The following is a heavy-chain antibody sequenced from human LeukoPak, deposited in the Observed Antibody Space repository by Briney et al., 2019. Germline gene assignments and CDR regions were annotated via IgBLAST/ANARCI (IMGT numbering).Heavy chain of an antibody. D-gene: IGHD4-17*01. Sequence: PGGSLRLSCAASGFTFSSYSMNWVRQAPGKGLEWVSSISSSSSYIYYADSVKGRFTISRDNAKNSLYLQMNSLRAEDTAVYYCARRGGYGDYKFDYWGQGTLVTVSS. J-gene: IGHJ4*02. V-gene: IGHV3-21*01. CDR3: ARRGGYGDYKFDY. CDR1: GFTFSSYS. CDR2: ISSSSSYI.